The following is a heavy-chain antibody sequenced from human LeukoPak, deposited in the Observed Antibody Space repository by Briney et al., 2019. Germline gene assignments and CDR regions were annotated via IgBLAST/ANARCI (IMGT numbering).Heavy chain of an antibody. V-gene: IGHV3-30-3*01. CDR1: GLTFSSYS. D-gene: IGHD7-27*01. J-gene: IGHJ4*02. CDR2: LSSDGSNK. CDR3: ASSPLGMGRDY. Sequence: GRSLRLSCAASGLTFSSYSMHWVRQAPGKGLEWVAVLSSDGSNKYYTDSVKGRFTISRDNSKNTLSLQMNSLRAEDTAVYYCASSPLGMGRDYWGQGTLVTVSS.